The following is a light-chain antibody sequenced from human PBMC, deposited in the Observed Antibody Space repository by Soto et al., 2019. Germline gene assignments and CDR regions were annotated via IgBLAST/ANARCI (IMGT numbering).Light chain of an antibody. V-gene: IGKV2-28*01. CDR2: LAS. J-gene: IGKJ5*01. Sequence: DIVMTQSPLSLAVTPGEPASISCRSSQSLLHSNGYNYLDWYVQKPGQSPQLLIYLASNRASGVPDRFSGSGSGTDFTLKISRVEAEDVGVYYCMEALQSVTFGQGTRLDIK. CDR1: QSLLHSNGYNY. CDR3: MEALQSVT.